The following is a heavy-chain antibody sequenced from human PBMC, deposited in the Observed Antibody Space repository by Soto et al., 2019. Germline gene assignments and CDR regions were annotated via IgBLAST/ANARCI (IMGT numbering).Heavy chain of an antibody. CDR1: GFTFSSYS. J-gene: IGHJ4*02. CDR3: AKDGYSITRNKPLDY. Sequence: GGSLRLSCIASGFTFSSYSMKWVRQAPGKGLEWVSSISNRGSYIYYADSVKGRFTISRDNSKNTLYLQMNSLRAEDTAVYYCAKDGYSITRNKPLDYWGQGTLVTVSS. D-gene: IGHD2-2*01. V-gene: IGHV3-21*04. CDR2: ISNRGSYI.